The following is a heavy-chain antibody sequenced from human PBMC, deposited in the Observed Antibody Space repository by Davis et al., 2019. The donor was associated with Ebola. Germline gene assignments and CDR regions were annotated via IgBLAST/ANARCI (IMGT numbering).Heavy chain of an antibody. D-gene: IGHD6-19*01. J-gene: IGHJ4*02. Sequence: GESLKISCAASGFTFSSYGMHWVRQAPGKGLEWVAVISSDGSDLYYSDSVKGRFTISRDNSKNTLYLQMNSLRAEDTAVYYCATTPQYSSGQNKPFDYWGQGTLVTVSS. CDR2: ISSDGSDL. V-gene: IGHV3-30*03. CDR1: GFTFSSYG. CDR3: ATTPQYSSGQNKPFDY.